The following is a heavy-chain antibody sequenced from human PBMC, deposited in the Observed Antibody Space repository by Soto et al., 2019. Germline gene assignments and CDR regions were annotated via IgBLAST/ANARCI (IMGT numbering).Heavy chain of an antibody. Sequence: QLQLQESGSGLVTPSHTLSLTCTVSGGSISNAAYSWSWIRQPPGKGLEWIGYIYPSGMPFYNPELGNRVNISIDRSNDQFSLNLKTVTDAATAVYYCAKERGGYGLFDSWGQGTLVTVSS. V-gene: IGHV4-30-2*01. D-gene: IGHD5-18*01. CDR1: GGSISNAAYS. CDR2: IYPSGMP. J-gene: IGHJ4*02. CDR3: AKERGGYGLFDS.